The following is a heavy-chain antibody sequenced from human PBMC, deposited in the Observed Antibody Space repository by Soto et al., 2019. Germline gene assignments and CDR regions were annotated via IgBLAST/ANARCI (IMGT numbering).Heavy chain of an antibody. V-gene: IGHV4-39*01. CDR2: IYYSGST. Sequence: LSLTCTVSGGSISSSSYYWGWIRQPPGKGLEWIGSIYYSGSTYYNPSLKSRVTISVDTSKNQFSLKLSSVTAADTAVYYCARRYYLVAFDIWGQGTMVTVSS. J-gene: IGHJ3*02. CDR3: ARRYYLVAFDI. D-gene: IGHD2-8*01. CDR1: GGSISSSSYY.